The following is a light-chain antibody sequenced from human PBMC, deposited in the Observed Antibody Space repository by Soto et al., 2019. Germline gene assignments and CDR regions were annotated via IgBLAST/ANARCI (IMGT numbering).Light chain of an antibody. Sequence: EIVMTQSPATLSVSPGERATLSCRASQSVRSNLAWYQQKPGQAPRLLIYGASTRATGIPARFSGSGSGTEFTLTISSLQSEDFAAYYCQQYNNWPPWTFGQGTRVEI. CDR3: QQYNNWPPWT. J-gene: IGKJ1*01. V-gene: IGKV3-15*01. CDR2: GAS. CDR1: QSVRSN.